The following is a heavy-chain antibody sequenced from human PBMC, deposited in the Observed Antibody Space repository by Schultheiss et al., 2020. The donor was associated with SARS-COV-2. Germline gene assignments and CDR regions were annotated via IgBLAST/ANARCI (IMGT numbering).Heavy chain of an antibody. CDR2: INPSSGGT. CDR3: ARGFWYSVYDPPFDY. V-gene: IGHV1-46*01. D-gene: IGHD5/OR15-5a*01. J-gene: IGHJ4*02. Sequence: ASVKVSCKASGYTFTSYYIHWVRQAPGQGLEWMGVINPSSGGTTYAQKFQGRVTMTRDTSTSTVYVELSSLRSQDTAVYYCARGFWYSVYDPPFDYWGQGTLVTVSS. CDR1: GYTFTSYY.